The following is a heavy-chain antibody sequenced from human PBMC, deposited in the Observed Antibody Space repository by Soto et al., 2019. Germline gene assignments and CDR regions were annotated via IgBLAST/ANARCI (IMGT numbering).Heavy chain of an antibody. CDR1: GGSISSGGYY. CDR3: ARVSAHYDSYYGMDV. Sequence: QVQLQESGPGLVKPSQTLSLTCTVSGGSISSGGYYWSWIRQHPGKGLEWIGYIYYSGSTYYNRFLKSLVTISVDRSKNQFSLKLRSVTAADTAVYYCARVSAHYDSYYGMDVWGQGTTVTVSS. V-gene: IGHV4-31*01. CDR2: IYYSGST. D-gene: IGHD3-9*01. J-gene: IGHJ6*02.